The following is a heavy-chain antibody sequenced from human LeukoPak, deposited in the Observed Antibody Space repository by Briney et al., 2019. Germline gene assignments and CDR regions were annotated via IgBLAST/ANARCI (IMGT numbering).Heavy chain of an antibody. CDR2: TNTDGSST. CDR1: GITFSHYW. D-gene: IGHD3-22*01. CDR3: VPSDSSGLD. V-gene: IGHV3-74*01. Sequence: GGSLRLSCEASGITFSHYWMHWARHAPGKGVGWVSRTNTDGSSTIYMDSVKGRFTISRDNAKNTIYLQMNSLSAEDTAVYYCVPSDSSGLDWGQGTLVTVSS. J-gene: IGHJ4*02.